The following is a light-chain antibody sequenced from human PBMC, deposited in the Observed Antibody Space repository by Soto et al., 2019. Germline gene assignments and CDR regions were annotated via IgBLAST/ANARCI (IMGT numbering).Light chain of an antibody. CDR2: DAS. Sequence: EIVVTQSPATLSLSPGERATLSCRATQSVSNYLAWYQQKPGQAPRLLIYDASNRATGIPARFSGSGSGTDFTLTISSLEPEDFAVYYCQQRSNWPRFTFGQGTKVEIK. J-gene: IGKJ2*01. CDR3: QQRSNWPRFT. CDR1: QSVSNY. V-gene: IGKV3-11*01.